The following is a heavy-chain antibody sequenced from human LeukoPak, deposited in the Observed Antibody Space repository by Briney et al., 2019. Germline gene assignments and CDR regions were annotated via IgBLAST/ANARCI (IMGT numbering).Heavy chain of an antibody. D-gene: IGHD2-2*01. J-gene: IGHJ6*03. Sequence: GASVKVSCKASGGTFSSYAISWVRQAPGQGLEWMGGIIPIFGTANYAQKFQGRVTITADESTSTAYMELSSLRSEDTAVYYCARVVSSTTDYYYYYMDVWGKGTTVTVSS. CDR2: IIPIFGTA. CDR1: GGTFSSYA. V-gene: IGHV1-69*13. CDR3: ARVVSSTTDYYYYYMDV.